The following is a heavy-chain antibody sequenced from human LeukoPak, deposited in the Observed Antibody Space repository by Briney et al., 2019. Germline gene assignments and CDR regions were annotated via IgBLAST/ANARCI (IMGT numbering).Heavy chain of an antibody. D-gene: IGHD3-10*01. CDR1: GDAFSTYA. CDR3: ARGREDSTYYYYFDY. Sequence: EASVKVSCKTSGDAFSTYAISWVRQAPGQGPEWMGGIIPMFGTPSYAPKFQGRVTITADDGTSTAYMELSSLRSEDTAVYYCARGREDSTYYYYFDYWGQGTLVTVYS. J-gene: IGHJ4*02. CDR2: IIPMFGTP. V-gene: IGHV1-69*01.